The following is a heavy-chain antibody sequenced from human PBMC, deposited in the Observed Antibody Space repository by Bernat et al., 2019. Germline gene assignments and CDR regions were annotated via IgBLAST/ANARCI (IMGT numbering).Heavy chain of an antibody. D-gene: IGHD5-12*01. CDR2: ISSSSSTI. Sequence: VQLVESGGGVVQPGRSLRLSCSASGFTFSSYSINLVRQAPGKGLEWGSYISSSSSTIYYADSVKGRFTISRDNAKNSLYLQMHSLRAEDTAVYYCARYFPTGYSGYDYYYYGMDVWGQGTTVTVSS. CDR3: ARYFPTGYSGYDYYYYGMDV. J-gene: IGHJ6*02. CDR1: GFTFSSYS. V-gene: IGHV3-48*01.